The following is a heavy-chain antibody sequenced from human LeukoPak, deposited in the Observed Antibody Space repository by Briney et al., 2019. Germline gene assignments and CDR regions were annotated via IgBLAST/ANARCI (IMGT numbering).Heavy chain of an antibody. J-gene: IGHJ5*02. D-gene: IGHD2-2*01. V-gene: IGHV1-8*03. CDR3: ATYCSSTSCPYNWFDP. Sequence: ASVKVSCKASGYTFTSYDINWVRQATGQGLEWRGWMNPNSGNTGYAQKFQGRVTITRNTSISTAYMELSSLRSEDTAVYYCATYCSSTSCPYNWFDPWGQGTLVTVSS. CDR2: MNPNSGNT. CDR1: GYTFTSYD.